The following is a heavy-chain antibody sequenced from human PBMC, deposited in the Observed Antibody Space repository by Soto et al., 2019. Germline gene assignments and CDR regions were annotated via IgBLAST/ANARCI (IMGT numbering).Heavy chain of an antibody. CDR3: ANLYDFWSGFPFDY. J-gene: IGHJ4*02. CDR2: ISYDGINK. D-gene: IGHD3-3*01. Sequence: GGSLRLSCAASGFTFSSYGMHWVRQAPGKGLEWVAVISYDGINKYYADSVKGRFTISRDNSKNTLYLQMNSLRAEDTAVYYCANLYDFWSGFPFDYWGQGTLVTVSS. CDR1: GFTFSSYG. V-gene: IGHV3-30*18.